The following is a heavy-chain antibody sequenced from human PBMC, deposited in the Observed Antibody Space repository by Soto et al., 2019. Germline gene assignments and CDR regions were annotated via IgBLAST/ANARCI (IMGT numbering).Heavy chain of an antibody. CDR1: GYKFTDYY. CDR3: ARGTGYSYDY. CDR2: INPNSGGT. Sequence: ASVKVFCKTSGYKFTDYYVQWVRQAPGQGPEWMGWINPNSGGTNYAQKFQGWVTITADESTSTAYMELSSLRSEDTAVYYCARGTGYSYDYWGQGTLVTVSS. D-gene: IGHD5-18*01. J-gene: IGHJ4*02. V-gene: IGHV1-2*04.